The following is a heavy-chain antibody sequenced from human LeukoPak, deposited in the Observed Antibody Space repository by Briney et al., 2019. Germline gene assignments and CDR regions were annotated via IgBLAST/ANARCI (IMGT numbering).Heavy chain of an antibody. D-gene: IGHD2-15*01. CDR3: AKGSQRCSGGSCRYYYYGMDV. CDR2: VSGSGSVT. Sequence: GGSLRLSCAASGFTISSYAMSWVRQPPGKGLEWVSSVSGSGSVTYYADSMKGRFTISRDNSKSTLYLQMNSLRAEDTAVYYCAKGSQRCSGGSCRYYYYGMDVWGQGTTVTVSS. V-gene: IGHV3-23*01. CDR1: GFTISSYA. J-gene: IGHJ6*02.